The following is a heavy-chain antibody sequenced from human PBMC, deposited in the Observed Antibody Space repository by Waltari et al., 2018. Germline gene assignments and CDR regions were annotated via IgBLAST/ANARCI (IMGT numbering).Heavy chain of an antibody. CDR1: GFTFSSYA. CDR3: AAGIAAAGTRRYYFDY. V-gene: IGHV3-23*01. D-gene: IGHD6-13*01. J-gene: IGHJ4*02. Sequence: EVQLLESGGGLVQPGGSLRLSCAASGFTFSSYAMSWVRQAPGKGLEWVSAISGRGGSTSYADSVKGRFTISRDNSKTTLYLQMNSLRAEDTAVYYCAAGIAAAGTRRYYFDYWGQGTLVTVSS. CDR2: ISGRGGST.